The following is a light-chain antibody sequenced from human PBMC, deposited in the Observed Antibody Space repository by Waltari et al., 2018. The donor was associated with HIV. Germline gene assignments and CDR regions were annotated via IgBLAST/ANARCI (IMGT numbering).Light chain of an antibody. J-gene: IGKJ3*01. CDR3: VQALETPT. CDR1: QSLRHSNGYNY. CDR2: LGC. Sequence: DIVMTQSPLSLPVTPGEPASITCRSSQSLRHSNGYNYLDWYLQKPGQSPQLLIYLGCNRAAGVPDRFSGSGSGTDFTLKISRVEAEDVGVYYCVQALETPTFGPGTKVDIK. V-gene: IGKV2-28*01.